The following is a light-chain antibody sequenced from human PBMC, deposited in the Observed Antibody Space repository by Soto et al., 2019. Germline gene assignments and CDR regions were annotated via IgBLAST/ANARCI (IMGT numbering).Light chain of an antibody. CDR1: QSVSSSY. CDR2: GAS. Sequence: EIVLTQSPGTLSLSPGERATLSCRASQSVSSSYLAWYQQKPGQAPRLLIYGASRRATVIPDRFSGSGSGTDFTLTIRRLEPEDFAGYYCQQYGASPYTFGQGTNLETK. CDR3: QQYGASPYT. J-gene: IGKJ2*01. V-gene: IGKV3-20*01.